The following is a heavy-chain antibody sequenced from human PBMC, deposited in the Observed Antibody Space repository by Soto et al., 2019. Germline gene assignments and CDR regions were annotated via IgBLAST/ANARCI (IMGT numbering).Heavy chain of an antibody. CDR3: AIDPTTTYYYYGMDV. CDR1: EFHFGSYS. J-gene: IGHJ6*02. CDR2: ISGSGGST. D-gene: IGHD1-1*01. V-gene: IGHV3-23*01. Sequence: GGSLRLSCAASEFHFGSYSMSWVRQAPGKGLEWVSAISGSGGSTYYADSVKGRFTISRDNSKNTLYLQMNSLRAEDTAVYYCAIDPTTTYYYYGMDVWGQGTTVTVSS.